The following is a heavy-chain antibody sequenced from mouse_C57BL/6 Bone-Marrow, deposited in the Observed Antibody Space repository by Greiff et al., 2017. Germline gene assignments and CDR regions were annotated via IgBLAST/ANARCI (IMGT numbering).Heavy chain of an antibody. CDR1: GFTFTDYY. CDR2: IRNKANGYTT. V-gene: IGHV7-3*01. CDR3: ARSGGTRKAMDD. D-gene: IGHD1-1*01. Sequence: EVKLVESGGGLVQPGGSLSLSCAASGFTFTDYYMSWVRQPPGKALEWLGFIRNKANGYTTEYSASVKGRFTISRDNSQSILYLQMNALRAEDSATYYCARSGGTRKAMDDGGQGSSVTVSS. J-gene: IGHJ4*01.